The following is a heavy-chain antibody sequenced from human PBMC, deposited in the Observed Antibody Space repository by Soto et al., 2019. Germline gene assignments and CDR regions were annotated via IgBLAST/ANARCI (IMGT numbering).Heavy chain of an antibody. CDR2: IYSGGTI. J-gene: IGHJ4*02. V-gene: IGHV2-70*18. CDR3: ARIHGYSSGWYSN. Sequence: SWVRQAPGKGLEWVSVIYSGGTIYYSTSLKTRLTISKDTSKNQVVLTMTNMDPVDTATYYCARIHGYSSGWYSNWGQGTLVTVSS. D-gene: IGHD6-19*01.